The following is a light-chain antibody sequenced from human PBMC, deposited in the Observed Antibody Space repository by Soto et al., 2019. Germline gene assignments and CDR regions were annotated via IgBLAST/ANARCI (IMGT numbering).Light chain of an antibody. Sequence: EIVLTQSPGTLSLSPGERATLSCRASQSVSSSYLAWYQQKPGQAPRLLIYGASSRATGIPDRFSGSGSGTDFTSTISRLEPEDFAVYYCQQYGSSSFTFGPGTKVDI. CDR1: QSVSSSY. CDR2: GAS. V-gene: IGKV3-20*01. CDR3: QQYGSSSFT. J-gene: IGKJ3*01.